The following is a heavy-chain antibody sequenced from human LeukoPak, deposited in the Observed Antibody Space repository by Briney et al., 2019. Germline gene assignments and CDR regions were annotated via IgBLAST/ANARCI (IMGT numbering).Heavy chain of an antibody. CDR1: GFTFSSYS. Sequence: GGSLRLSCAASGFTFSSYSMNWVRQAPGKGLEWVSSISSSSSYIYYADSVKGRFTISRDNAKNSLYLQMNSLRAEDTAVYYCARDQDDFWSGYRGFDYWGQGTLVTVSS. J-gene: IGHJ4*02. CDR2: ISSSSSYI. CDR3: ARDQDDFWSGYRGFDY. D-gene: IGHD3-3*01. V-gene: IGHV3-21*01.